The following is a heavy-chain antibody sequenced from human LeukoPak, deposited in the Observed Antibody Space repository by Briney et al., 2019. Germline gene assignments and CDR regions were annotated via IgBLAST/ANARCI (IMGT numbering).Heavy chain of an antibody. D-gene: IGHD6-19*01. CDR2: ISGSDGST. CDR3: AKDWAGLGEQWLPDYYYYMDV. J-gene: IGHJ6*03. CDR1: GFTFSSYW. V-gene: IGHV3-23*01. Sequence: GGSLRLSCAASGFTFSSYWMSWVRLAPGKGLEWVSGISGSDGSTYYADSVKGRFTISRDNSKNTLYLQMNSLRAEDTAVYYCAKDWAGLGEQWLPDYYYYMDVWGKGTTVTISS.